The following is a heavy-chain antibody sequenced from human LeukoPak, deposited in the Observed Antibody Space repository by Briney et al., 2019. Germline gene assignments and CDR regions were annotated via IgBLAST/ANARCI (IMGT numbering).Heavy chain of an antibody. CDR2: INPDSGGT. D-gene: IGHD1-1*01. J-gene: IGHJ6*03. CDR3: ARDKQLDWAHYYYYYYMDV. CDR1: GYTFTDYF. Sequence: ASVKVSCKASGYTFTDYFLHWVRQAPGQGLEWMGWINPDSGGTNYAQKFQGRVTMTRDTSINTAYMELSRLRSDDTAVYYCARDKQLDWAHYYYYYYMDVWGKGTTVTVSS. V-gene: IGHV1-2*02.